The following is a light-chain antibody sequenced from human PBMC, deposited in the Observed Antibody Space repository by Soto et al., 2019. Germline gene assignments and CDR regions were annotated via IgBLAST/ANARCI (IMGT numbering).Light chain of an antibody. V-gene: IGLV7-46*02. CDR3: LPSLCGDNAV. CDR1: TGAVTSGHY. Sequence: QAVVTQDLSLTVSPGGTVTFTCGSSTGAVTSGHYAYWFQQKPGQAPRTLVYDTNTKHSWTPARFSGSVLGGKAALTLLGAQPEDEAQYYSLPSLCGDNAVFGPGTKLTVL. CDR2: DTN. J-gene: IGLJ1*01.